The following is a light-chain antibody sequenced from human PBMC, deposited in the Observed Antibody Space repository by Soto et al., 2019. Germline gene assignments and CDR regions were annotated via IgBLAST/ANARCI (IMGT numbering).Light chain of an antibody. V-gene: IGKV1-33*01. CDR2: DAS. CDR3: QHYAYLPLA. CDR1: QDISNS. J-gene: IGKJ4*01. Sequence: DIPMTQSPSSLSASVGDRVTITCQASQDISNSVNWYQQKPGKAPKLLIFDASTVETGFPSRFNGGRSGAYFTFTITSLPPEGIAAYYYQHYAYLPLAFGGGTKVEIK.